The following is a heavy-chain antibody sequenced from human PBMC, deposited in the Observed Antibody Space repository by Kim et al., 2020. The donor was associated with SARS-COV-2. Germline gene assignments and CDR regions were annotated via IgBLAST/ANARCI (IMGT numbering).Heavy chain of an antibody. CDR1: GGSFSGYY. D-gene: IGHD2-21*02. CDR2: INHSGST. J-gene: IGHJ6*02. V-gene: IGHV4-34*01. CDR3: ARRIVVVTSGMDV. Sequence: SETLSLTCAVYGGSFSGYYWSWIRQPPGKGLECIGEINHSGSTTYNPSLKSRVTISVDTSKNHFSLKLSSVTAADTAVSYSARRIVVVTSGMDVWGQGTT.